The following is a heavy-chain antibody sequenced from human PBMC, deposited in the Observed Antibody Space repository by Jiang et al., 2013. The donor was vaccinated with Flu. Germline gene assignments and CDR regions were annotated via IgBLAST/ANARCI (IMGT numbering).Heavy chain of an antibody. V-gene: IGHV1-3*01. CDR1: GYTFTSYA. Sequence: EVKKPGASVKVSCKASGYTFTSYAMHWVRQAPGQRLEWMGWTNAGNGNTKYSQKFQGRVTITRDTSASTAYMELSSLRSEDTAVYYCARGLRGHYDSSGYYDYWGQGTLVTVSS. CDR3: ARGLRGHYDSSGYYDY. D-gene: IGHD3-22*01. J-gene: IGHJ4*02. CDR2: TNAGNGNT.